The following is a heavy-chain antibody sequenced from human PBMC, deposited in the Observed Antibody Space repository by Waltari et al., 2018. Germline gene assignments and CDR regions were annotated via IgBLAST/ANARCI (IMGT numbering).Heavy chain of an antibody. D-gene: IGHD3-22*01. CDR2: INHSGST. CDR1: GGSFSGYY. Sequence: QVQLQQWGAGLLKPSETLSLTCAVYGGSFSGYYWSWIRQPPGKGLEWIGEINHSGSTNYNPSLKSRVTISVDTSKNQFSLKLSSVTAADTAVYYCARGITMIVVEGMDVWGQGTTVTVSS. CDR3: ARGITMIVVEGMDV. J-gene: IGHJ6*02. V-gene: IGHV4-34*01.